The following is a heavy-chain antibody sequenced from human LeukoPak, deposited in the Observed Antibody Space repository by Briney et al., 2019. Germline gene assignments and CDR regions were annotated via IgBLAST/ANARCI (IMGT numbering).Heavy chain of an antibody. CDR1: GGSFSGYY. D-gene: IGHD3-10*01. CDR2: INHSGST. J-gene: IGHJ3*02. V-gene: IGHV4-34*01. Sequence: SETLSLTCAVYGGSFSGYYWSWIRQPPGKGLEWIGGINHSGSTNYNPSLRSRVTISVDTSKNQFSLKLSSVTAADTAVYYCARDRSYYYGSGSYPEDAFDIWGQGTMVTVSP. CDR3: ARDRSYYYGSGSYPEDAFDI.